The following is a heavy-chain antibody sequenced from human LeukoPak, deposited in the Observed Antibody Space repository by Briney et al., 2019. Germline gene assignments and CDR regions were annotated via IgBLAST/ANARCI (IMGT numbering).Heavy chain of an antibody. CDR3: ARSPRYSSSDKYYFDY. CDR1: GGSFSGYY. J-gene: IGHJ4*02. Sequence: NPSETLSLTCAVYGGSFSGYYWSWIRQPPGKGLEWIGEINHSGSTNYNPSLKSRVTISVDTSKNQFSLKLSSVTAADTAVYYCARSPRYSSSDKYYFDYWGQGTLVTVSS. CDR2: INHSGST. V-gene: IGHV4-34*01. D-gene: IGHD6-6*01.